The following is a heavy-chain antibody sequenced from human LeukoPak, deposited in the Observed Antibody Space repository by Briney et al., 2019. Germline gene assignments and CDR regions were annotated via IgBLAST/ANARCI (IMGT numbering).Heavy chain of an antibody. CDR1: GFSFSNYG. V-gene: IGHV3-33*01. J-gene: IGHJ4*02. Sequence: GGSLKLSCAASGFSFSNYGMHWVRQVPGNGLEWVALIWFDGSNKNYADSVKGRFTISRDNSKNTLYLQMNSLRAEDTAVYYCARDSYYDSSDDYPFDYWGQGTLVTVSS. CDR3: ARDSYYDSSDDYPFDY. CDR2: IWFDGSNK. D-gene: IGHD3-22*01.